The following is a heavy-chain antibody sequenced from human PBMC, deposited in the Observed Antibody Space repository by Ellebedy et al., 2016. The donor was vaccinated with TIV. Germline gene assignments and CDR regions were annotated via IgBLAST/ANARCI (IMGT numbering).Heavy chain of an antibody. CDR2: ISTSSSYT. D-gene: IGHD2-8*02. V-gene: IGHV3-21*06. Sequence: GESLKISCAASGFTFSSYVMHWVRQAPGKGLEWVSTISTSSSYTKCADSVKGRFTVSRDDAKNSLYLHMNSLKAEDTAVYYCVRTGRPWFDYWGQGTLVTVSS. CDR1: GFTFSSYV. J-gene: IGHJ4*02. CDR3: VRTGRPWFDY.